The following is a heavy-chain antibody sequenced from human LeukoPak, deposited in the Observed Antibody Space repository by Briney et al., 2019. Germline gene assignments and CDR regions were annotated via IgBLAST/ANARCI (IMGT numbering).Heavy chain of an antibody. CDR3: AKGGGGRLIYYYYMDV. CDR2: ITWNSDNI. D-gene: IGHD3-16*01. CDR1: GFTFDDYA. V-gene: IGHV3-9*03. Sequence: GRSPRLSCAASGFTFDDYAMHWVRQAPGKGLEWVSGITWNSDNIEYADSVKGRFTISRDNAKNSLYLQMNSLRAEDMALYYCAKGGGGRLIYYYYMDVWGKGTTVTVSS. J-gene: IGHJ6*03.